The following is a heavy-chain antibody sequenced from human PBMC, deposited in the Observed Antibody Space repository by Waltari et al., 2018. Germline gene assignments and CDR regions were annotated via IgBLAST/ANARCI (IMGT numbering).Heavy chain of an antibody. CDR3: ATYIGASVGTAAFDV. CDR1: GVSITSNRHY. J-gene: IGHJ3*01. D-gene: IGHD5-12*01. V-gene: IGHV4-39*01. CDR2: MSYSGVT. Sequence: QLQLQESGPGLVKPSETLSLTCSVSGVSITSNRHYWGWIRQPPGQGLEWIATMSYSGVTYSSPSLESRVPVSRDTSKNQLSLKLVSVTAADTAVYYCATYIGASVGTAAFDVWGQGTMVTVSS.